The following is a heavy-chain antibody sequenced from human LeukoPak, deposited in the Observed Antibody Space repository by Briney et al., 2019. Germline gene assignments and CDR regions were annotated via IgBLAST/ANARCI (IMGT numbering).Heavy chain of an antibody. V-gene: IGHV4-31*03. D-gene: IGHD6-19*01. CDR2: IYYSGST. CDR3: ARDPGIAVAGINY. Sequence: PSQTLSLTCTVSGGSISSGGYYWSWIRQHPGKGLEWIGYIYYSGSTYYNPSLKSRVTISVDTSKNQFSLKLSSVTAADTAVYYCARDPGIAVAGINYWGQGTLVTVSS. J-gene: IGHJ4*02. CDR1: GGSISSGGYY.